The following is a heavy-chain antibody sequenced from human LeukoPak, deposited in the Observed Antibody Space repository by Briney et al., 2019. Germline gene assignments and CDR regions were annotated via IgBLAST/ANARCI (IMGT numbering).Heavy chain of an antibody. CDR2: MNPNSGNT. J-gene: IGHJ4*02. CDR3: ARHHSGGWSGFDY. V-gene: IGHV1-8*01. CDR1: GYTFTSYD. Sequence: ASVKVSCKASGYTFTSYDINWVRQATGQGLEWMGWMNPNSGNTGYAQKFQGRVTITADESTSTAYMELSSLRSEDTAVYYCARHHSGGWSGFDYWGQGTRVTVSS. D-gene: IGHD6-19*01.